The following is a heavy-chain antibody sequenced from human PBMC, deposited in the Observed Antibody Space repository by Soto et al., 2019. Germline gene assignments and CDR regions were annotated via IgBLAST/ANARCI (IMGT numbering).Heavy chain of an antibody. V-gene: IGHV3-11*06. CDR3: ARGSLGGDGYNLLRGPLDY. CDR2: ISSSSSYT. CDR1: GFTFSDYY. D-gene: IGHD2-21*01. J-gene: IGHJ4*02. Sequence: GGSLRLSCAASGFTFSDYYMSWIRQAPGKGLEWVSYISSSSSYTNYADSVKGRFTISRDNSKNTLYLQMNSLRAEDTAVYYCARGSLGGDGYNLLRGPLDYWGQGTLVTVSS.